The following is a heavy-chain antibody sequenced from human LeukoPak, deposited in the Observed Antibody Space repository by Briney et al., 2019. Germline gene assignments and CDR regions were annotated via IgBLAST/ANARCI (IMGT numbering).Heavy chain of an antibody. CDR3: ATLNYYDSSGYPNY. V-gene: IGHV3-48*01. J-gene: IGHJ4*02. Sequence: GGSLRLSCAASGFTFSSYSMNWVRQAPGKGLEWVSYISSSSSTIYYADSVKGRFTISRDNAKNSLYLQMNSLRAEDTAVYYCATLNYYDSSGYPNYWGQGTLVTVSS. CDR2: ISSSSSTI. CDR1: GFTFSSYS. D-gene: IGHD3-22*01.